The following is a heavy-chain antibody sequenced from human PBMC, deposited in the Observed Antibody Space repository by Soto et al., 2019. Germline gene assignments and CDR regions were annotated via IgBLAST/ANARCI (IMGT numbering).Heavy chain of an antibody. CDR2: ISYDGSDK. J-gene: IGHJ4*02. CDR3: GGARSNSWHNFDY. V-gene: IGHV3-30-3*01. Sequence: PGGSLRLSCAASGFTFSRYAMHWVRQAPGKGLEWVAIISYDGSDKHYAGSVKGRFTISRDNSKNTLFLPMDSLRPDDTALYYCGGARSNSWHNFDYWGQGTLVTVSS. D-gene: IGHD4-4*01. CDR1: GFTFSRYA.